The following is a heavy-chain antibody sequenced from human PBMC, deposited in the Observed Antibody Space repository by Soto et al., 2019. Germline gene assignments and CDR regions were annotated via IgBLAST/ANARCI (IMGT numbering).Heavy chain of an antibody. V-gene: IGHV1-2*04. Sequence: ASVKVSCKASGYTFTGYYMHWVRQAPGQGLEWMGWINPNSGGTNYAQKFQGWVTMTRDTSISTAYMELSRLRSDDTAVYYCAREAGRQLVGEGCAFDIWGQGTMVTVSS. D-gene: IGHD6-6*01. CDR3: AREAGRQLVGEGCAFDI. J-gene: IGHJ3*02. CDR1: GYTFTGYY. CDR2: INPNSGGT.